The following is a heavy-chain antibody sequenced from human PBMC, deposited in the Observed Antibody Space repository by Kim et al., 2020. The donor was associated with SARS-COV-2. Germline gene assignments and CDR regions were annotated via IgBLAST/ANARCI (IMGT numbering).Heavy chain of an antibody. V-gene: IGHV1-69*13. Sequence: SVKVSCKASGGTFSSYAISWVRQAPGQGLEWMGGIIPIFGTANYAQKFQGRVTITADESTSTAYMELSSLRSEDTAVYYCARKEVGASRGYYYYGMDVWGPGTTVTVSS. CDR2: IIPIFGTA. CDR3: ARKEVGASRGYYYYGMDV. D-gene: IGHD1-26*01. CDR1: GGTFSSYA. J-gene: IGHJ6*02.